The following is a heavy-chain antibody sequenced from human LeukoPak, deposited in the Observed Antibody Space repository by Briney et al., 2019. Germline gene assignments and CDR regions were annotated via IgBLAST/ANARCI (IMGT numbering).Heavy chain of an antibody. V-gene: IGHV1-18*01. CDR1: GYTFTSYG. Sequence: ASVKVSCKASGYTFTSYGISWVRQAPGQGLEWMGWISVYNGNTNYAQKLQGRVTMTTDTSTSTAYMELRSLRSDDTAVYYCARRYCSSTSCYEVLGYDYWGQGTLVTVSS. CDR2: ISVYNGNT. J-gene: IGHJ4*02. CDR3: ARRYCSSTSCYEVLGYDY. D-gene: IGHD2-2*01.